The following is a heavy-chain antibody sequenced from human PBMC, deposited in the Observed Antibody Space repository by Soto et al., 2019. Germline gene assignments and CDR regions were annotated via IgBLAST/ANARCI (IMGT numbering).Heavy chain of an antibody. CDR1: GYSFTSYW. CDR3: ARHLGVGVAGPPYYFDY. Sequence: GESLKISCKGSGYSFTSYWISWVRQMPGKGLEWMGRIDPSDSYTNYSPSFQGHVTISADKSISTAYLQWSSLKASDTAMYYCARHLGVGVAGPPYYFDYWGQGTLVTVSS. V-gene: IGHV5-10-1*01. J-gene: IGHJ4*02. CDR2: IDPSDSYT. D-gene: IGHD6-19*01.